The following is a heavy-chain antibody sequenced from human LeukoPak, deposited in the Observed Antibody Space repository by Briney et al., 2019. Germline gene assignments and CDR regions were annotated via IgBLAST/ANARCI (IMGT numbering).Heavy chain of an antibody. J-gene: IGHJ5*02. D-gene: IGHD6-13*01. Sequence: SETLSLTCTVSGGSISSYYWSWIRQPPGKGLEWIGYIYYSGSTNYNPSLKSRVTISVETSKDQFSLKLSSVTAADTAVYYCARSSGYSSSGGLNWFDTWGQGTLVTVSS. CDR3: ARSSGYSSSGGLNWFDT. CDR1: GGSISSYY. CDR2: IYYSGST. V-gene: IGHV4-59*08.